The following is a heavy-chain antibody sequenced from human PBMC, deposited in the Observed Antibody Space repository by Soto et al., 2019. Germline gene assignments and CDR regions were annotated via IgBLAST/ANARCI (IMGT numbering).Heavy chain of an antibody. CDR2: ISSSSSTI. V-gene: IGHV3-48*02. J-gene: IGHJ4*02. D-gene: IGHD4-17*01. Sequence: EVQLVESGGGLVQPGGSLGLSWPAPGLTFSTYGLNWFRQVPGRGLEWVSYISSSSSTIYYADSVKGRFTISRDNAKNSLYLQMNSLRDEDTAVYYCTTTVTKYYFDYWGQGTLVTVSS. CDR3: TTTVTKYYFDY. CDR1: GLTFSTYG.